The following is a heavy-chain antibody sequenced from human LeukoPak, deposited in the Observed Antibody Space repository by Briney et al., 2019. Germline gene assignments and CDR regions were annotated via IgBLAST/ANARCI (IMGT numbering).Heavy chain of an antibody. CDR3: ARVVTLDYIWGSYRYFDY. D-gene: IGHD3-16*02. CDR1: GGSFSGYY. CDR2: INHSGST. V-gene: IGHV4-34*01. Sequence: SETLSLTCAVYGGSFSGYYWSWIRQPPGKGLEWIGEINHSGSTNYNPSLKRRVTISVDKSKNQFSLKLSSVTAADTAVYYCARVVTLDYIWGSYRYFDYWGQGTLVTVSS. J-gene: IGHJ4*02.